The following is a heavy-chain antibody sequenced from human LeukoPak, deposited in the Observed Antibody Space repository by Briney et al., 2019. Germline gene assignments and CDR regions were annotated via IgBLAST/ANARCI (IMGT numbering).Heavy chain of an antibody. CDR1: GGSISSGRYY. J-gene: IGHJ3*02. V-gene: IGHV4-61*02. CDR3: ARDPPDYYDSSGYQKRAFDI. D-gene: IGHD3-22*01. CDR2: VSTSGST. Sequence: SETLSLTCTVSGGSISSGRYYWSWIRQTAGKGLEWIGRVSTSGSTNYNPSLKSRVTISLDTSKNQFSLKLSSVTAADTAVYYCARDPPDYYDSSGYQKRAFDIWGQGTMVTVSS.